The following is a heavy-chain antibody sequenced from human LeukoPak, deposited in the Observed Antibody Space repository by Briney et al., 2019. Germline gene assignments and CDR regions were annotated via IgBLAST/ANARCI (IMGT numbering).Heavy chain of an antibody. D-gene: IGHD3-10*01. Sequence: PGGSLRLSCAASGFTFSSYGMHWVRQAPGKGLEWVSVIYSGGSTYYADSVKGRFTISRDNSKNTLYLQMNSLRAEDTAVYYCARDRFGELFGYWGQGTLVTVSS. V-gene: IGHV3-53*01. CDR2: IYSGGST. J-gene: IGHJ4*02. CDR3: ARDRFGELFGY. CDR1: GFTFSSYG.